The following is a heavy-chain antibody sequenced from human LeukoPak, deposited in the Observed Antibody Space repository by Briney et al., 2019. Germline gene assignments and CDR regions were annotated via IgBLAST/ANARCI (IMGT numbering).Heavy chain of an antibody. CDR2: IYTSGST. D-gene: IGHD3-16*02. J-gene: IGHJ5*02. V-gene: IGHV4-4*07. Sequence: SETLSLTCTVSGGSNISYYWSWIRQPAGKGLEWIGRIYTSGSTNYNPSLRSRVTMSVDTSKNQFSLNLSSVTAADTAVYYCARDNNVWGSYRKFDPWGQGTLVTVSS. CDR1: GGSNISYY. CDR3: ARDNNVWGSYRKFDP.